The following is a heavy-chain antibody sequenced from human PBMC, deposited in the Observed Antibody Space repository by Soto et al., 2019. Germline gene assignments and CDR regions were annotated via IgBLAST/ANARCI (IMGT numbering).Heavy chain of an antibody. V-gene: IGHV3-48*02. J-gene: IGHJ5*02. Sequence: EVQLVDSGGGLVQPGGSLRLSCAASGFTFSSYSMNWVRQAPGKGLEWVSYISSSSSTIYYADSVKGRFTISRDNAKNSLYLQMNSLRDEDTAVYYCAREREGATTDWFDPWGQGTLVTVSS. D-gene: IGHD1-26*01. CDR1: GFTFSSYS. CDR2: ISSSSSTI. CDR3: AREREGATTDWFDP.